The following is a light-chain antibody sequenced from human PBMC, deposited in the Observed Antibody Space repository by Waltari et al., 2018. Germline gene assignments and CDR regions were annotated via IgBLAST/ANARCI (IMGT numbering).Light chain of an antibody. CDR3: SSYAGSNPVV. V-gene: IGLV2-8*01. J-gene: IGLJ2*01. CDR1: SSAVGGSNY. Sequence: QSALTQPPSASGSPGQSVTISCTGTSSAVGGSNYVSWYQQPPGKAPKLMIYEVSTRPSGVPDRFSGSKSGNTASLTVSGLQAEDEADYYCSSYAGSNPVVFGGGTKLTVL. CDR2: EVS.